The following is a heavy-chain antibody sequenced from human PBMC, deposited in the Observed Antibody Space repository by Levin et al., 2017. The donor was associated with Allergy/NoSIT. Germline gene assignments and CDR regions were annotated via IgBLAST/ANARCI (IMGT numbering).Heavy chain of an antibody. V-gene: IGHV1-18*01. Sequence: ASVKVSCKASGYTFTSYGISWVRQAPGQGLEWMGWISAYNGNTNYAQKPQGRVTMTTDTSTSTAYMELRSLRSDDTAVYYCARDRRYCSSTSCYGRVNWFDPWGQGTLVTVSS. CDR2: ISAYNGNT. CDR1: GYTFTSYG. J-gene: IGHJ5*02. CDR3: ARDRRYCSSTSCYGRVNWFDP. D-gene: IGHD2-2*01.